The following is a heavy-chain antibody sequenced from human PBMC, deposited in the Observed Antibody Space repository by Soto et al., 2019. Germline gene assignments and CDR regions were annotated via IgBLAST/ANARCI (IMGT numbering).Heavy chain of an antibody. D-gene: IGHD3-16*01. J-gene: IGHJ4*02. V-gene: IGHV4-4*02. CDR2: VHHSGST. Sequence: QVQLQESGPGLVKPSGILSLTCAVSGGAITDKWWSWIRQTPGKGLEWIGEVHHSGSTNYSPSLKSRVTMSVDTSKNDFSLKLFSLTAAHTAIFYCAREGDHPFSLGYWGQGTLVTVSS. CDR1: GGAITDKW. CDR3: AREGDHPFSLGY.